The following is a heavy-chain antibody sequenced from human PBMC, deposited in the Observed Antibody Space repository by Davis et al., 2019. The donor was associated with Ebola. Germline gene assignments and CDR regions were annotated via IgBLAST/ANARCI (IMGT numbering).Heavy chain of an antibody. D-gene: IGHD3-16*02. V-gene: IGHV4-61*01. Sequence: MPSETLSLTCSVSGGSVRSGSYYWNWIRQTPGEGLEWIGYIDTTGSTHYNPYLGSRLSMSKDTSKNQFSLKMRSVNAADTAVYYCAGGRFTFGGVIGQNGMDVWGQGATVIVSS. J-gene: IGHJ6*02. CDR2: IDTTGST. CDR3: AGGRFTFGGVIGQNGMDV. CDR1: GGSVRSGSYY.